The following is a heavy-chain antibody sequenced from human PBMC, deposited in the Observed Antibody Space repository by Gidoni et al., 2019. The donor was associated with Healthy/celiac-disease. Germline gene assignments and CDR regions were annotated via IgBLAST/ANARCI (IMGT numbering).Heavy chain of an antibody. J-gene: IGHJ4*02. D-gene: IGHD2-2*01. CDR1: GGSFSGYY. Sequence: QVQLQQWGAGLLKPSETLSLTCAVYGGSFSGYYWSWIRQPPGKGLEWIGEINHSGSTNYNPSLKSRVTISVDTSKNQFSLKLSSVTAADTAVYYCARGGYLFAHIVVVPAARGPFDYWGQGTLVTVSS. CDR2: INHSGST. CDR3: ARGGYLFAHIVVVPAARGPFDY. V-gene: IGHV4-34*01.